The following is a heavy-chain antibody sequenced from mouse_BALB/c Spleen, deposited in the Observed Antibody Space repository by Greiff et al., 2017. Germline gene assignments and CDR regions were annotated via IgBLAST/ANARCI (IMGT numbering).Heavy chain of an antibody. CDR3: AREDDGYDY. V-gene: IGHV1-87*01. J-gene: IGHJ2*01. CDR2: IYPGDGDT. D-gene: IGHD2-3*01. Sequence: QVQLQQSGAELARPGASVKLSCKASGYTFTSYWMQWVKQRPGQGLEWIGAIYPGDGDTRYTQKFKGKATLTADKSSSTAYMQLSSLASEDSAVYYCAREDDGYDYWGQGTTLTVSA. CDR1: GYTFTSYW.